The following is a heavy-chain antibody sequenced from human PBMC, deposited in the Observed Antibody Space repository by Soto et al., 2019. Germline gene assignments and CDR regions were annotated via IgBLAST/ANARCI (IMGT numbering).Heavy chain of an antibody. Sequence: PGGSLRLSCAASGFTFSSYWMSWVRQAPGKGLEWVANIKQDGSEKYYVDSVKGRFTISRDNAKNSLYLQMNSLRAEDTAVYYCAAAGIAVADWYFDYWGQGTLVTVSS. CDR2: IKQDGSEK. CDR3: AAAGIAVADWYFDY. J-gene: IGHJ4*02. V-gene: IGHV3-7*01. D-gene: IGHD6-19*01. CDR1: GFTFSSYW.